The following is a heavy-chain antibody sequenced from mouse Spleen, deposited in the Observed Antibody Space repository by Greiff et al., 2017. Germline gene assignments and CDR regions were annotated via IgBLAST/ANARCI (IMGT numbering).Heavy chain of an antibody. CDR3: AREGYGY. Sequence: VQLQQSGPELVKPGASVKISCKASGYSFTGYYMNWVKQSPEKSLEWIGEINPSTGGTTYNQKFKAKATLTVDKSSSTAYMQLKSLTSEDSAVYYSAREGYGYWGQGTTLTVSS. CDR2: INPSTGGT. CDR1: GYSFTGYY. J-gene: IGHJ2*01. D-gene: IGHD3-2*02. V-gene: IGHV1-42*01.